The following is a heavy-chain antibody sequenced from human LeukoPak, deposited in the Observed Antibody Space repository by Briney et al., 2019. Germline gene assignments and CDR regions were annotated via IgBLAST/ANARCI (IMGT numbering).Heavy chain of an antibody. CDR1: GGSISSGDYY. Sequence: SETLSLTCTVSGGSISSGDYYWSWIRQPPGKGLEWIGYIYYSGSTYYNPSLKSRVTISVDTSKNQFSLKLSSVTAADTAVYYCARGLLRFLEWLPSFWFDPWGQGTLVTVSS. D-gene: IGHD3-3*01. CDR2: IYYSGST. CDR3: ARGLLRFLEWLPSFWFDP. V-gene: IGHV4-30-4*08. J-gene: IGHJ5*02.